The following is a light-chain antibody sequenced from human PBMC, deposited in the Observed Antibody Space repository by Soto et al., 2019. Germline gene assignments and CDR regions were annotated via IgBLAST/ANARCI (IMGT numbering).Light chain of an antibody. Sequence: DIQMTQSPSTLSASVGDRVTITCRASQSISSWLAWYQQKPGKAPKLLIYKASGLDSGVPSRFSGSGSGTEFTLTISSLQPDDFATYYCQQYNSYPWTFGQGTKVEIK. V-gene: IGKV1-5*03. J-gene: IGKJ1*01. CDR2: KAS. CDR3: QQYNSYPWT. CDR1: QSISSW.